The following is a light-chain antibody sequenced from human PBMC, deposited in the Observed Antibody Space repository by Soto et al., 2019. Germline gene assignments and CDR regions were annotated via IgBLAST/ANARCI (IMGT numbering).Light chain of an antibody. CDR1: QHVTTTY. J-gene: IGKJ4*01. Sequence: IALTQSPATLSLSPGQRDTLSCTASQHVTTTYIAWYQQKFGQAPRLLIYGASTRATGTPDRFTGGGFGTDFTLTISRVEPEDFAVYYCQQYDSSFTFGGGTKVEMK. V-gene: IGKV3-20*01. CDR3: QQYDSSFT. CDR2: GAS.